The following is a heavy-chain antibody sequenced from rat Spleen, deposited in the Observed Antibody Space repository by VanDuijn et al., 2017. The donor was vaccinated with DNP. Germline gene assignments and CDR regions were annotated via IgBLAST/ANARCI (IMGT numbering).Heavy chain of an antibody. Sequence: EVQLVESGGGLVQPGRSLKLSCAASGFTFNNYGMAWVRQAPTKGLEWVATISPSGGSTYYRDSVKGRFTISRDNAKSTLYLQMDSLRSEDTATYYCATVLFDYWGQGVMVTVSS. V-gene: IGHV5-19*01. CDR1: GFTFNNYG. J-gene: IGHJ2*01. CDR2: ISPSGGST. CDR3: ATVLFDY.